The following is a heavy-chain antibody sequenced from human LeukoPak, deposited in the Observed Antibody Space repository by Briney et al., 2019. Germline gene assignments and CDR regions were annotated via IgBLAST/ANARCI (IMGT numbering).Heavy chain of an antibody. CDR2: MNPNNGNT. J-gene: IGHJ1*01. CDR3: SRGGPVAGTHKYFQH. Sequence: MNPNNGNTDYAQKFQGRVTLTRNTSITTAYMELSSLRSEDTAVYYCSRGGPVAGTHKYFQHWGQGTLVTVSS. D-gene: IGHD6-19*01. V-gene: IGHV1-8*01.